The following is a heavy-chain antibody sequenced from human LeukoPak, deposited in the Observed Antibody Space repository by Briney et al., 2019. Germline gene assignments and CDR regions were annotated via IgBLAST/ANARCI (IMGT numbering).Heavy chain of an antibody. CDR1: GFTFSSYA. Sequence: PGGSLRLSRAASGFTFSSYAMHWVRQAPGKGLEWVAVISYDGSNKYYADSVKGRFTSSRDNAKNSLYLQMNSLRAEDTVVYYCARDPEDAFDIWGQGTMVTVSS. J-gene: IGHJ3*02. CDR2: ISYDGSNK. V-gene: IGHV3-30-3*01. CDR3: ARDPEDAFDI.